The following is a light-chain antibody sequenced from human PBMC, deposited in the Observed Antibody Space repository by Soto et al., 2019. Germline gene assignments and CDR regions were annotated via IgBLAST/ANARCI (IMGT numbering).Light chain of an antibody. CDR1: QGVSDY. V-gene: IGKV1-39*01. CDR2: AAS. CDR3: QQSYKSPHT. Sequence: DIQMTQSPSSLSASVGDRVTITCRASQGVSDYLLWYQQRQGTAPKLLIYAASNLVSGVPSRFSGSGSGTTFTLTSSSLQPEDFATYYCQQSYKSPHTFGQGTKLETK. J-gene: IGKJ2*01.